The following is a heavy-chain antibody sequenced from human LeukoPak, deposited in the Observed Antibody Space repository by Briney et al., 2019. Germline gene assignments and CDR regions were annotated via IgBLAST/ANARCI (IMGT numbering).Heavy chain of an antibody. J-gene: IGHJ4*02. D-gene: IGHD6-13*01. V-gene: IGHV1-18*01. Sequence: ASVKVSCKASGYTFTSYGISWVRQAPGQGLEWMGWISAYNGNTNYAQKLQGRVTMTTDTSTSTASMELRSLRSDDTAVYYCARGGSSTWPPRPFDYWGQGTLVTVSS. CDR1: GYTFTSYG. CDR3: ARGGSSTWPPRPFDY. CDR2: ISAYNGNT.